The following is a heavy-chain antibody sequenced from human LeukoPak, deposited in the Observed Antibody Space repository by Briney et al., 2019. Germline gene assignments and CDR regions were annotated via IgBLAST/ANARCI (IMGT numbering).Heavy chain of an antibody. V-gene: IGHV3-23*01. CDR3: AKRVAEDSSSWYLDL. Sequence: GGSLRLSCAASGFTFASYSVSWVRQAPGEGLEWVSAINGDASFICYANSVRGRFTISRDNSKDTLFLQMNSLRAEDTAVYYCAKRVAEDSSSWYLDLWGQGTVVTVSS. D-gene: IGHD2-2*01. CDR1: GFTFASYS. CDR2: INGDASFI. J-gene: IGHJ2*01.